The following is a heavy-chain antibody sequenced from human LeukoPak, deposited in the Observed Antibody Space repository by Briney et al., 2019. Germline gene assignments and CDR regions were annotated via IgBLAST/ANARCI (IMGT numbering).Heavy chain of an antibody. Sequence: SVTVSCKASGGTFSNYAISWVRQAPGQGLEWMGRIIPLVDKSEYEQEFQGRVTSTAEKATRIAYMELGSLRSEGTAVYYCASGEGCTSNSCTLDFWGQGTLVTVS. CDR3: ASGEGCTSNSCTLDF. D-gene: IGHD2-2*01. CDR2: IIPLVDKS. J-gene: IGHJ4*02. CDR1: GGTFSNYA. V-gene: IGHV1-69*10.